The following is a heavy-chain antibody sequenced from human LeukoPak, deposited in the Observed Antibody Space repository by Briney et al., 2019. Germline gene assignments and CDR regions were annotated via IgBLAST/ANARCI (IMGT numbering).Heavy chain of an antibody. CDR3: ASRPKYYYDSSDAFDI. V-gene: IGHV4-31*03. Sequence: SETLSLTCTVSGGSISSGGYYWSWIRQHPGKGLEWIGYIYYSGSTYYNPSLKSRVTISVDTSKNQFSLKLSSVTAADTAVYYCASRPKYYYDSSDAFDIWGQGTMVTVPS. D-gene: IGHD3-22*01. J-gene: IGHJ3*02. CDR1: GGSISSGGYY. CDR2: IYYSGST.